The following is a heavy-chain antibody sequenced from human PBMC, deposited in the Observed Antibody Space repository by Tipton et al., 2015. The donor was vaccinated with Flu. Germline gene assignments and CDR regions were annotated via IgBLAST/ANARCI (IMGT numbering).Heavy chain of an antibody. V-gene: IGHV4-39*01. Sequence: TLSLTCTVSGGSISSYYWSWIRQPPGKGLEWIGSIYYSGSTYYNPSLKSRVTISVDTSKNQFSLKLSSVTAADTAVYYCARTSSSSRRYYWGQGTLVTVSS. J-gene: IGHJ4*02. CDR3: ARTSSSSRRYY. CDR1: GGSISSYY. CDR2: IYYSGST. D-gene: IGHD6-6*01.